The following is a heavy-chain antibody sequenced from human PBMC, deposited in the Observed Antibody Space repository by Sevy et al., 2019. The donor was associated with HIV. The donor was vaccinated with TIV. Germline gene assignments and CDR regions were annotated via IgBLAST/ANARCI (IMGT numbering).Heavy chain of an antibody. J-gene: IGHJ4*02. CDR1: GFTFSSYA. CDR3: ARVGVSYCTDDCYHRFDY. CDR2: ISYDGSKK. V-gene: IGHV3-30*09. Sequence: GGSLRLSCAASGFTFSSYALLWVCQAPGKGLEWVSLISYDGSKKYYSDSVKGRFAISGDESKTTLFLQMNSLRSEDTAIYYCARVGVSYCTDDCYHRFDYWGRGTLVTVSS. D-gene: IGHD2-21*02.